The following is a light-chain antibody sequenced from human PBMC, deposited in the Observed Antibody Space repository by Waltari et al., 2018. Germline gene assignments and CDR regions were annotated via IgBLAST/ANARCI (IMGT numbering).Light chain of an antibody. CDR2: GKN. J-gene: IGLJ2*01. V-gene: IGLV3-19*01. Sequence: SSELTQDPAVSVALGQTVRITCQGDSLRSYYANWYQQKPGQAPELVIYGKNNRPSGIPDRFSGSSSGNTASLTITGAQAEDEADYYCNSRDNSGNHVVFGGGTKLTVL. CDR1: SLRSYY. CDR3: NSRDNSGNHVV.